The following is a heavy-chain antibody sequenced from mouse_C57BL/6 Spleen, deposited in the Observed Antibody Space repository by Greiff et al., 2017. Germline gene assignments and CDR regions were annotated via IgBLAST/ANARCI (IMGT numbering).Heavy chain of an antibody. CDR1: GYTFTSYW. D-gene: IGHD1-1*01. Sequence: VQLQQPGAELVMPGASVKLSCKASGYTFTSYWMHWVKQRPGQGLEWIGEIDPSDSYTNYNQKFKGKSTLTVDKSSSTAYMQLSSLTSEDSAVDYCARGYYYGSSSWFAYWGQGTLVTVSA. CDR3: ARGYYYGSSSWFAY. CDR2: IDPSDSYT. J-gene: IGHJ3*01. V-gene: IGHV1-69*01.